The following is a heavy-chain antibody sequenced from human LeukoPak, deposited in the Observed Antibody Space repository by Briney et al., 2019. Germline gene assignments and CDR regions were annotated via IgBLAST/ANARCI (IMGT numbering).Heavy chain of an antibody. CDR3: AREYDFWSGYSTGLDAFDI. D-gene: IGHD3-3*01. Sequence: GASVKVSCKASGYTFTGYYMHWVRQAPGQGLEWMGWINPNSGGTNYAQKFQGRVTMTRDTSISTAYMELSRLRSDDTAVYYCAREYDFWSGYSTGLDAFDIWGQGTMVTVSS. J-gene: IGHJ3*02. CDR2: INPNSGGT. V-gene: IGHV1-2*02. CDR1: GYTFTGYY.